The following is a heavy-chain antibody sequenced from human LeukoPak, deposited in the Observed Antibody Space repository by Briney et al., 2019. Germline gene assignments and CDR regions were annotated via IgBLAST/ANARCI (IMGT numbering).Heavy chain of an antibody. Sequence: ASVKVSCKVSGYTLTELSMHWVRQAPGKGLEWMGAFDPEDGETIYAQKYQGRVTMTEDTSTDTAYMELSSLRSEDTAVYYCATDGVVVPQGGLDYWGQGTLVTVSS. CDR2: FDPEDGET. CDR1: GYTLTELS. D-gene: IGHD2-21*01. V-gene: IGHV1-24*01. J-gene: IGHJ4*02. CDR3: ATDGVVVPQGGLDY.